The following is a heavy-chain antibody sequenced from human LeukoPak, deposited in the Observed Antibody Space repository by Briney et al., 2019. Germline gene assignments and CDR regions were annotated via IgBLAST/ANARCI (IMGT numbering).Heavy chain of an antibody. CDR3: ASNYFDSSAYYRRAFGI. J-gene: IGHJ3*02. Sequence: GGSLRLSCAASGFTFSSYGMHWVRQAPGKGLEWVAVISYDGSNKYYADSVKGRFTISRDNSKNTLYLQMNSLRAEDTAVYYCASNYFDSSAYYRRAFGIWGLGTMVTVSS. V-gene: IGHV3-30*03. CDR2: ISYDGSNK. CDR1: GFTFSSYG. D-gene: IGHD3-22*01.